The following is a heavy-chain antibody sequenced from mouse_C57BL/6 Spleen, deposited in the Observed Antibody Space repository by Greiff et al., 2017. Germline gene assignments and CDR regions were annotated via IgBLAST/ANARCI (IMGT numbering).Heavy chain of an antibody. CDR2: INPSTGGT. Sequence: VQLKESGPELVKPGASVKISCKASGYSFTGYYMNWVKQSPEKSLEWIGEINPSTGGTTYNQKFKAKATLTVDNSSSTAYMQLKSLTSEDSAVYYCARSDYYYGSSYEGYAMDYWGQGTSVTVSS. J-gene: IGHJ4*01. V-gene: IGHV1-42*01. CDR3: ARSDYYYGSSYEGYAMDY. D-gene: IGHD1-1*01. CDR1: GYSFTGYY.